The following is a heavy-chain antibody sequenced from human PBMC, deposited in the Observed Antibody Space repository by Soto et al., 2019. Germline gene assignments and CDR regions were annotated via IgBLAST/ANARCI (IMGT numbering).Heavy chain of an antibody. V-gene: IGHV3-7*05. CDR3: ARTPVAGLTKYDYYYGMDV. CDR2: IKQDGSEK. J-gene: IGHJ6*02. D-gene: IGHD6-19*01. Sequence: PGGSLRLSCAASGFTFSSYWMSWVRQAPGKGLEWVANIKQDGSEKYYVDSVKGRFTISRDNAKNSLYLQMNSLRAEDTAVYYCARTPVAGLTKYDYYYGMDVWGQGTTVTVSS. CDR1: GFTFSSYW.